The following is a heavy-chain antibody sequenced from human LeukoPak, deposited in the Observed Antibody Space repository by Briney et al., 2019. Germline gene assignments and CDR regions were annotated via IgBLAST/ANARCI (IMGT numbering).Heavy chain of an antibody. CDR2: IYYNGNT. CDR3: VRETYDNRGYSNAFDI. J-gene: IGHJ3*02. CDR1: AASISSSY. D-gene: IGHD3-22*01. Sequence: SGTLSLTCTVSAASISSSYWSGVRQPPGKRLEWIGFIYYNGNTNSNPSLKSRVTISADTSKNQFSLKLTSVTAADTAVYYCVRETYDNRGYSNAFDIWGQGVMVTVSS. V-gene: IGHV4-59*01.